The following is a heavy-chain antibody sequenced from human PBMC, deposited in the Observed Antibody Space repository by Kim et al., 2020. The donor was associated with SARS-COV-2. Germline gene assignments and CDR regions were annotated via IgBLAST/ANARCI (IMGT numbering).Heavy chain of an antibody. V-gene: IGHV4-34*01. CDR3: ARGDSSSWFLLDY. CDR1: GGSFSGYY. Sequence: SETLSLTCAVYGGSFSGYYWSWIRQPPGKGLEWIGEINHSGSTNYNPSLKSRVTISVDTSKNQFSLKLSSVTAADTAVYYCARGDSSSWFLLDYWGQGTLVTVSS. D-gene: IGHD6-13*01. CDR2: INHSGST. J-gene: IGHJ4*02.